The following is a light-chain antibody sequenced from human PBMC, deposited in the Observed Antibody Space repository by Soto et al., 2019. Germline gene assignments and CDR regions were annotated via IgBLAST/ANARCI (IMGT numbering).Light chain of an antibody. J-gene: IGKJ1*01. CDR3: QHYNSYSEA. Sequence: DIQMTQSPATLSGSVGDRVTITCRASQTISSWFAWYQQKPGQAPKLLIYKASTLKSGVPSRFSGSGSGTEFTLTISSLQPDDFATYYCQHYNSYSEAFGQGTKVELK. CDR2: KAS. V-gene: IGKV1-5*03. CDR1: QTISSW.